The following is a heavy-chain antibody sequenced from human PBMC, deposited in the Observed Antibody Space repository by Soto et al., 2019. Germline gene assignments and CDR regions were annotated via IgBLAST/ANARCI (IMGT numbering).Heavy chain of an antibody. Sequence: ASVKVSCKVSGYTLTELSMHWVRQAPGQGLECVGWISAHNGDTHYSQKFQGRVTLTTDTSTNTGYMELRSLTSDDTAVYFCATEPIYYNDGSGYYPLGHWGQGTLVTVSS. D-gene: IGHD3-22*01. CDR1: GYTLTELS. J-gene: IGHJ4*02. V-gene: IGHV1-18*01. CDR2: ISAHNGDT. CDR3: ATEPIYYNDGSGYYPLGH.